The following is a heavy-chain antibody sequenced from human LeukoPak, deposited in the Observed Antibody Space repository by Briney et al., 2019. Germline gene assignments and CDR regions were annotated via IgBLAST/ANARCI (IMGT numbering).Heavy chain of an antibody. Sequence: SETLSLTCTVSGGSISSYYWSWIRQPPGKGLEWIGYIYYSGSTNYNPSLKSRVTISVDTSKNQFSLKLSSVTAADTAVYYCARGSTHHYDSSGYYSPNFDYWGQGTLVTVSS. CDR3: ARGSTHHYDSSGYYSPNFDY. D-gene: IGHD3-22*01. CDR2: IYYSGST. V-gene: IGHV4-59*12. CDR1: GGSISSYY. J-gene: IGHJ4*02.